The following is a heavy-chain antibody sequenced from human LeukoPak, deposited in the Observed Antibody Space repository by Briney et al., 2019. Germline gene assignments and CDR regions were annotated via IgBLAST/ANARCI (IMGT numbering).Heavy chain of an antibody. J-gene: IGHJ5*02. V-gene: IGHV4-39*07. Sequence: SETLSLTCTVSGGSISSSSYYWGWIRQPPGKGLEWIGEINHSGSTNYNPSLKSRVTISVDTSKNQFSLKLSSVTAADTAVYYCARSAAAAGTGFDPWGQGTLVTVSS. D-gene: IGHD6-13*01. CDR1: GGSISSSSYY. CDR3: ARSAAAAGTGFDP. CDR2: INHSGST.